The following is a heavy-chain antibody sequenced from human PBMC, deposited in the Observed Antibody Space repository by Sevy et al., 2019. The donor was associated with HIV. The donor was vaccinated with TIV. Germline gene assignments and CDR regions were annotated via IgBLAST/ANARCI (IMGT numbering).Heavy chain of an antibody. CDR2: IWYDGINK. V-gene: IGHV3-33*01. J-gene: IGHJ6*02. CDR1: GFTFSSYG. Sequence: GGSLRLSCAASGFTFSSYGMHWVRQALGKGLEWVAVIWYDGINKYYGDSVKGRFTISRDNSKNTVYLQMNSVRAEDPAVYYCARAGDIVEVVAHYGMDVWRQGTTVTVSS. D-gene: IGHD2-15*01. CDR3: ARAGDIVEVVAHYGMDV.